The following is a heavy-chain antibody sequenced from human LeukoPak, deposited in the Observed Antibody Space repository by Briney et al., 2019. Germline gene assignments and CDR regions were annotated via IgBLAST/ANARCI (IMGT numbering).Heavy chain of an antibody. J-gene: IGHJ4*02. D-gene: IGHD4-17*01. CDR3: TTLYGDYGDY. Sequence: PGGSLRLSCAASGFTFNKAWMSWVRQAPGKGLEWVGRIKSKTEGGTTDYAALVKGRFTISRDDSKNTLYLQMNSLKTEDTAVYYCTTLYGDYGDYWGQGALVTVSS. CDR1: GFTFNKAW. CDR2: IKSKTEGGTT. V-gene: IGHV3-15*01.